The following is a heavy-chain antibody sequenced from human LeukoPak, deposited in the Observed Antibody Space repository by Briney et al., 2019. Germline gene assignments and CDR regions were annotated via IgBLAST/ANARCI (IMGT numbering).Heavy chain of an antibody. CDR1: AFTFTNDD. J-gene: IGHJ4*02. CDR2: IRHDGSDK. V-gene: IGHV3-30*02. Sequence: GGSLRLSCAASAFTFTNDDFHWVRQAPGKGLEWVAFIRHDGSDKYYADSVQGRFTISRDNSKNTLYLQMNSLRAEDTAVYYCAKGDYWGQGTLVTVSS. CDR3: AKGDY.